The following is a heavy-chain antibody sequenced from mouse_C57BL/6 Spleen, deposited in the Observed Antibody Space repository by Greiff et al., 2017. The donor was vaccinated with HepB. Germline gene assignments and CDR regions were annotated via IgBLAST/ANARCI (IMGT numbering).Heavy chain of an antibody. J-gene: IGHJ1*03. CDR2: INPNNGGT. Sequence: EVQLQQSGPELVKPGASVKISCKASGYTFTDYYMNWVKQSHGKSLEWIGDINPNNGGTSYNQKFKGKATLTVDKSSSTAYMELRSLTSEDSAVYYCARLYYYGSSYVWYFDVWGTGTTVTVSS. CDR1: GYTFTDYY. D-gene: IGHD1-1*01. CDR3: ARLYYYGSSYVWYFDV. V-gene: IGHV1-26*01.